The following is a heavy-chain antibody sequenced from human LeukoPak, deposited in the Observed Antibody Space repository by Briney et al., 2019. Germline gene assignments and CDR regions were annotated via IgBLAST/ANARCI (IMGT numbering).Heavy chain of an antibody. CDR3: ARDLSPPRRYSSGYWGGFDY. V-gene: IGHV4-39*07. J-gene: IGHJ4*02. D-gene: IGHD3-22*01. CDR1: GDSISSSSSY. CDR2: IYYSGST. Sequence: PSETLSLTCTVSGDSISSSSSYWGWIRQPPGEGLEWIGSIYYSGSTYYNPSLKSRVTMTVDTSKNQFSLKLSSVTAADTAVYYCARDLSPPRRYSSGYWGGFDYWGQGTLVSVSS.